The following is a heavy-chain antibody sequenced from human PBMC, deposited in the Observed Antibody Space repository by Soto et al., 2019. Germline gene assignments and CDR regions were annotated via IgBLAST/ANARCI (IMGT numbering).Heavy chain of an antibody. CDR2: ISSSSSTI. CDR3: AREWWDSGSYYDY. D-gene: IGHD1-26*01. J-gene: IGHJ4*02. V-gene: IGHV3-48*01. Sequence: EVQLVESGGGLVQPGGSLRLSCAASGFTFSSYSMNWVRQAPGKGLEWVSYISSSSSTIYYADSVKGRFTISRDNAKNSVYLQMNSLRAEDTAVYSCAREWWDSGSYYDYWGQGTLVTVAS. CDR1: GFTFSSYS.